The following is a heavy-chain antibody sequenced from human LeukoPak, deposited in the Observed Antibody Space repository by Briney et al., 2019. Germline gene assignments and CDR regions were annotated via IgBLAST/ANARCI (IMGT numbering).Heavy chain of an antibody. D-gene: IGHD2-2*01. CDR1: GGTFSSYA. J-gene: IGHJ5*02. CDR2: IIPILGIA. CDR3: ARALWEGHCRGTSCYCNWFDP. Sequence: SVKVSCKASGGTFSSYAISWVRQAPGQGLEWMGRIIPILGIANYAQKFQGRVTITADKSTSTAYMELSSLRSEDTAVYFCARALWEGHCRGTSCYCNWFDPWGQGTLVTVSS. V-gene: IGHV1-69*04.